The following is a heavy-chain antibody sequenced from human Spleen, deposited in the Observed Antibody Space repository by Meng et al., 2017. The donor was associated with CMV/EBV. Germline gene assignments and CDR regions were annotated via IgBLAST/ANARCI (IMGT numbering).Heavy chain of an antibody. CDR1: GFTFRSYW. D-gene: IGHD6-13*01. V-gene: IGHV3-74*01. CDR2: ISSDGNNT. Sequence: GSLRLCCAASGFTFRSYWMHWVRQAPGKGLVWGARISSDGNNTPYADAVKGRFAISRNNAKNTLYLQMNSLRAEDTAVYYCARAEDSSSWPFDFWGQGTLVTVSS. CDR3: ARAEDSSSWPFDF. J-gene: IGHJ4*02.